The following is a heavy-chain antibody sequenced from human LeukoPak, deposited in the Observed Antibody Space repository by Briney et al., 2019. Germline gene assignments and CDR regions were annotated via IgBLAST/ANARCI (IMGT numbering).Heavy chain of an antibody. CDR1: GFTFSSYS. V-gene: IGHV3-48*04. D-gene: IGHD1-1*01. Sequence: GGSLRLSCAASGFTFSSYSMNWVRQAPGKGLEWVSYISSSTTTIYYADSVKGRFTISRDNAKNSLDLQMSSLRAEDTAVYYCARESLNDARPFDYWGQGTLVTVSS. CDR2: ISSSTTTI. CDR3: ARESLNDARPFDY. J-gene: IGHJ4*02.